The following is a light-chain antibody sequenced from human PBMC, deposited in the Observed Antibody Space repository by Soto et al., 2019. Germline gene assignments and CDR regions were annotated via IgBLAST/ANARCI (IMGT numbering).Light chain of an antibody. Sequence: IPMTQSPSTLSASVGDRVTITCRASQSISNWLAWYHQKPGKATTLLIYDASTLESGVPSRFSGSGSGTEFTLTISSLQPDDVAIYYCQQYNDYSWTFGQGTKV. V-gene: IGKV1-5*01. CDR1: QSISNW. CDR2: DAS. J-gene: IGKJ1*01. CDR3: QQYNDYSWT.